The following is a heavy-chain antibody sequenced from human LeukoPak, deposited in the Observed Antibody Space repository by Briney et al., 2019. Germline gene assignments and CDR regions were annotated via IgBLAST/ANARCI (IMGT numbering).Heavy chain of an antibody. J-gene: IGHJ5*02. CDR1: GFTFSSYG. D-gene: IGHD3-3*01. V-gene: IGHV3-30*02. CDR2: IRYDGSNK. Sequence: PGGSLRLSCAASGFTFSSYGMHWVRQAPGKGLEWVAFIRYDGSNKYYADSVKGRFTISRDNAKNSLYLQMNSLRAEDTAVYYCARDKSTYYDFWSGYFRGFDPWGQGTLVTVSS. CDR3: ARDKSTYYDFWSGYFRGFDP.